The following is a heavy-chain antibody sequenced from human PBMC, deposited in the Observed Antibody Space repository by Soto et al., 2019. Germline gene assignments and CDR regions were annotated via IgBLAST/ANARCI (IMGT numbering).Heavy chain of an antibody. V-gene: IGHV4-61*01. Sequence: NPSETLSLTCTVSGDSVVSGTYYWSWIRQPPGKGLEWIGYVYYSGSTTYNPSLKGRVTISVDTSKHQFSLRLTSVTAADTAVYYCARSDYYGASDYWGQGRLVTVSS. CDR2: VYYSGST. CDR1: GDSVVSGTYY. D-gene: IGHD4-17*01. CDR3: ARSDYYGASDY. J-gene: IGHJ4*02.